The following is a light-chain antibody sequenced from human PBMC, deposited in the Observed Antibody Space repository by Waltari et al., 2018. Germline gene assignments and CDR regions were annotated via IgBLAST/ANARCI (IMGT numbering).Light chain of an antibody. J-gene: IGKJ5*01. CDR2: WAS. Sequence: DIVMTQSPDSLAVSLGERATINCQSSQSVLYNSNNKNYLAWYQQKPGQPPKLLIYWASTRESGVPDRFSGSGSGTDFTLTISSLQAEDVAVYYCQQYYTTLITFGQGTRLEIK. V-gene: IGKV4-1*01. CDR3: QQYYTTLIT. CDR1: QSVLYNSNNKNY.